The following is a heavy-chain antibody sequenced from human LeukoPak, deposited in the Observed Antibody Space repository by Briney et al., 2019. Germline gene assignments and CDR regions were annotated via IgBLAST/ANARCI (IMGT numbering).Heavy chain of an antibody. V-gene: IGHV1-46*01. J-gene: IGHJ4*02. Sequence: ASVKVSCKASGYTFTSYYMHWVRQAPGQGLEWMGIINPSGGSTSYAQKFQGRVTMTRDTSISTAYMELSRLRSDDTAVYYCAREESSYGSAGDYWGQGTLVTVSS. CDR3: AREESSYGSAGDY. CDR1: GYTFTSYY. CDR2: INPSGGST. D-gene: IGHD5-18*01.